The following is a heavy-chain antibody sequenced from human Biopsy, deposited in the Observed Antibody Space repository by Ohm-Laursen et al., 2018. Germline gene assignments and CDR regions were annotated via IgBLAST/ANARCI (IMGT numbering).Heavy chain of an antibody. CDR3: ASAGYNRGWNFDL. J-gene: IGHJ2*01. CDR2: IYFTGRT. Sequence: SDTLSLTCTVSGGPIDSYYWSWIRQPPGKALEWIGYIYFTGRTSYNPSLKSRVTMSVNTSKKLFSLRLNSVTAADTAVYYCASAGYNRGWNFDLWGHGTRVIVSS. V-gene: IGHV4-59*07. D-gene: IGHD5-24*01. CDR1: GGPIDSYY.